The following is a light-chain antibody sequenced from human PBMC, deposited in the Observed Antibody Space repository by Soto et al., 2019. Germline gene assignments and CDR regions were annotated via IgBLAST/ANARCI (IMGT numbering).Light chain of an antibody. CDR1: QTISSW. CDR2: KAS. J-gene: IGKJ1*01. Sequence: DIQMTQSPSTLSGSVGDRVTITCRASQTISSWLAWYQQKPGKAPKLLIYKASTLKSGVPSRFSGSGSGTEFTLTISSLQAEDFATYYCQQYYSYPRSFGQGTTVDIK. V-gene: IGKV1-5*03. CDR3: QQYYSYPRS.